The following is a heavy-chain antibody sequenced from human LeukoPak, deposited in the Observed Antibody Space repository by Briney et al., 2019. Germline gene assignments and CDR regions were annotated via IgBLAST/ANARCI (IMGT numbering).Heavy chain of an antibody. CDR2: ISSSSSYI. D-gene: IGHD3-10*01. V-gene: IGHV3-21*04. J-gene: IGHJ6*03. CDR1: GFTFSSYS. CDR3: ARDRWSYGSGTHYYYMDV. Sequence: GGSLRLSCAASGFTFSSYSMNWVRQAPGKGLEWVSSISSSSSYIYYADSVKGRFTISRDNAKNSLYLQVNSLRADDTAVYYCARDRWSYGSGTHYYYMDVWGKGTTVTISS.